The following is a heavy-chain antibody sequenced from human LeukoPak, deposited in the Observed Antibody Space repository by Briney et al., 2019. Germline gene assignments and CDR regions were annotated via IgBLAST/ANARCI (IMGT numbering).Heavy chain of an antibody. CDR1: GLTVSSY. CDR3: ARPPYGGVDY. V-gene: IGHV3-66*04. Sequence: PGGSLRLSSAASGLTVSSYMSWVRQAPGKGLEWVSVIYSGGSIYYADSVKGRFTISRDKSKNTLYLQMNSLRAEDTAVYYCARPPYGGVDYWGQGTLVTVSS. CDR2: IYSGGSI. D-gene: IGHD4-23*01. J-gene: IGHJ4*02.